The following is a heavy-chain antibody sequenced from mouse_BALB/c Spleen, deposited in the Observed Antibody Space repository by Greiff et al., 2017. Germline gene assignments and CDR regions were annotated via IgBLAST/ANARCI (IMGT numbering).Heavy chain of an antibody. Sequence: EVNVVESGGGLVQPGGSRKLSCAASGFTFSSFGMHWVRQAPEKGLEWVAYISSGSSTIYYADTVKGRFTISRDNPKNTLFLQMTSLRSEDTAMYYCARKGADYYWYFDVWGAGTTVTVSS. CDR1: GFTFSSFG. D-gene: IGHD2-4*01. CDR2: ISSGSSTI. J-gene: IGHJ1*01. CDR3: ARKGADYYWYFDV. V-gene: IGHV5-17*02.